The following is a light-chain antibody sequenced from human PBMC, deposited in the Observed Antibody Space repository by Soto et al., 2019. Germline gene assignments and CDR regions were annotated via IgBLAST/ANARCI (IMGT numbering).Light chain of an antibody. Sequence: QPVLTQPPSVSGAPGQRVTIACTGSSSNIGAGYDVHWYQQLPGTAPKLLIYGNSNRPSGVPDRFSGSKSGTSASLAITGRQAEDEADYYCQSYDSSLSVVVFGGGTKLTVL. CDR2: GNS. CDR1: SSNIGAGYD. J-gene: IGLJ2*01. V-gene: IGLV1-40*01. CDR3: QSYDSSLSVVV.